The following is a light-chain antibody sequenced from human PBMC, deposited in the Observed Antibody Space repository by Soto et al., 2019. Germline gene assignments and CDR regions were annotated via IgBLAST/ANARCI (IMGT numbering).Light chain of an antibody. Sequence: DTQLTQSPSSVSASVGDRVTITCRASQGISSWLAWYQQKPGKAPKLLIYGASSLQSGVPSRFSGSVSGTHYTLTISSLQPEDSATYYCQKANNFPWTFGQGTKVDIK. CDR1: QGISSW. J-gene: IGKJ1*01. V-gene: IGKV1-12*01. CDR2: GAS. CDR3: QKANNFPWT.